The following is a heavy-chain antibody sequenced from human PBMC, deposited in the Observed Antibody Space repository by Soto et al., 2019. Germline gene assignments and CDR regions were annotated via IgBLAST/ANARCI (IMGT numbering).Heavy chain of an antibody. V-gene: IGHV1-8*01. CDR1: GYTFTSYD. CDR2: MNPNSGNT. J-gene: IGHJ3*02. Sequence: GASVKVSCKASGYTFTSYDINWVRQATGQGLEWMGWMNPNSGNTGYAQKFQGRVTMTRNTSISTAYMELSSLRSEDTAVYYCARIITYYDFWSGYGTAFDIWAQGTMVTVSS. CDR3: ARIITYYDFWSGYGTAFDI. D-gene: IGHD3-3*01.